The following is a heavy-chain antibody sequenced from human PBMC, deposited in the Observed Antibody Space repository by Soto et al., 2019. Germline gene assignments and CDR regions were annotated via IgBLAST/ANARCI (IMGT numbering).Heavy chain of an antibody. CDR2: IWYDGSNK. D-gene: IGHD5-12*01. Sequence: QVQLVESGGGVVQPGRSLRLSCAASGFTFSSYGMHWVRQAPGKGLEWVAVIWYDGSNKYYADSVKGRFTISRDNSKNTLYLQMNSLRAEDTAVYYCARSLSSGYSGYDRPYYYYGMDVWGQGTTVTVSS. J-gene: IGHJ6*02. CDR3: ARSLSSGYSGYDRPYYYYGMDV. V-gene: IGHV3-33*01. CDR1: GFTFSSYG.